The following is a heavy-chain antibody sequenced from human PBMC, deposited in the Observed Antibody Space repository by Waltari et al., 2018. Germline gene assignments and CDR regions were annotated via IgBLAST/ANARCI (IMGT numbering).Heavy chain of an antibody. CDR3: ATIVGVDY. CDR2: VDPEDGET. Sequence: EVLLVQSGAEVKTTGATVQFSCTASGSPFNDCSRHWVQQAPGKGRGWMGRVDPEDGETIYAEKIQGRVTITADTTTDTAYMELGSLRSEDAAVYYCATIVGVDYWGQGTLVTVSS. D-gene: IGHD3-3*01. J-gene: IGHJ4*02. CDR1: GSPFNDCS. V-gene: IGHV1-69-2*01.